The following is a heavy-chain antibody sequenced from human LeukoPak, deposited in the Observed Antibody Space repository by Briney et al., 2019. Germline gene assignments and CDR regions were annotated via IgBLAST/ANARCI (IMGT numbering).Heavy chain of an antibody. CDR3: ARELITYGDYPYYFDD. V-gene: IGHV3-21*01. CDR2: IGSSSSYI. D-gene: IGHD4-17*01. CDR1: GFTFSNYN. Sequence: GGSLRLSCAASGFTFSNYNMNWVRQAPGKGLEWVSSIGSSSSYISYADSVKGRFTISRDNAKNSLYLQMNSLRAEDTAVYFCARELITYGDYPYYFDDWGQGTLVTVSS. J-gene: IGHJ4*02.